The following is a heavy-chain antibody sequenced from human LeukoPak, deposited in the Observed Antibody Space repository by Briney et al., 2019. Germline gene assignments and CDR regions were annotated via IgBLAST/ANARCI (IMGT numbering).Heavy chain of an antibody. V-gene: IGHV1-2*02. CDR2: INPNSGGT. D-gene: IGHD2-2*02. CDR1: GYTFTSYD. J-gene: IGHJ4*02. Sequence: ASVKVSCKASGYTFTSYDINWVRQAIGQGLEWMGWINPNSGGTNYAQKLQGRVTMTRDTSISTAYMELSRLRSDDTAVYYCARAGRCSSTSCYRDLDYWGQGTLVTVSS. CDR3: ARAGRCSSTSCYRDLDY.